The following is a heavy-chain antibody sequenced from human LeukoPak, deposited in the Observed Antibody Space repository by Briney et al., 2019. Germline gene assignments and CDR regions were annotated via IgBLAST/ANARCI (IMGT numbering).Heavy chain of an antibody. V-gene: IGHV3-53*01. D-gene: IGHD5-24*01. Sequence: GGSLRLSCAASGFTVSTNYMSWVRQAPGKGLEWVSVIYRDDTTYYADSVKGRFTISRDNSKNTLYLQMNSLRAEDTAVYYCAKDRTATIQVDYWGQGTLVTVSS. J-gene: IGHJ4*02. CDR3: AKDRTATIQVDY. CDR1: GFTVSTNY. CDR2: IYRDDTT.